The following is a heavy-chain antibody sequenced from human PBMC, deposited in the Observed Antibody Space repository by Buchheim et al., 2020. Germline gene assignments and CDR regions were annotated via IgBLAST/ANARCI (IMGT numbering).Heavy chain of an antibody. V-gene: IGHV4-59*08. Sequence: QVRLQESGPGLVKASETLSLTCTVSGVSLSSDYWSWLRQPPGGGLEWIGYVYYTGATNYNSSLKSRVTISIDTSMNPFSLNLNSVTAADTAVYYWARQDWNYNWFDPWGQGSL. J-gene: IGHJ5*02. CDR3: ARQDWNYNWFDP. D-gene: IGHD1-7*01. CDR1: GVSLSSDY. CDR2: VYYTGAT.